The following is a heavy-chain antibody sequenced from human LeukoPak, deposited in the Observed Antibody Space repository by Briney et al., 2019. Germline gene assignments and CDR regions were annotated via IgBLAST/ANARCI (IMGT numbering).Heavy chain of an antibody. CDR3: ARGAWATRLAS. Sequence: SEALSLTCAVYGESLNSYYWSWVRQPPGEGLEWIGEIYESGTTKYNPSLKSRVAISMVPSKQQFSLRLSSVTAADTAVYYCARGAWATRLASWGLGTPVIVSS. J-gene: IGHJ4*02. D-gene: IGHD2-15*01. CDR2: IYESGTT. CDR1: GESLNSYY. V-gene: IGHV4-34*01.